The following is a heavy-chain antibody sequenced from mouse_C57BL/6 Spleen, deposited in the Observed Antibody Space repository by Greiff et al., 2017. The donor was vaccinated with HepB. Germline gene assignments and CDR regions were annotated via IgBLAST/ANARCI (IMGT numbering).Heavy chain of an antibody. Sequence: EVKVVESGGGLVQPKGSLKLSCAASGFSFNTYAMNWVRQAPGKGLEWVARIRSKSNNYATYYADSVKDRFTISRDDSESMLYLQMNNLKTEDTAMYYCVRHGDGSSYWYFDVWGTGTTVTVSS. D-gene: IGHD1-1*01. CDR1: GFSFNTYA. V-gene: IGHV10-1*01. CDR3: VRHGDGSSYWYFDV. CDR2: IRSKSNNYAT. J-gene: IGHJ1*03.